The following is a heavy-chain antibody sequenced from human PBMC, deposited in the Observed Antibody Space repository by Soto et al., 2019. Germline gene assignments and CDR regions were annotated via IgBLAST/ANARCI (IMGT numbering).Heavy chain of an antibody. V-gene: IGHV1-18*01. D-gene: IGHD3-16*01. CDR1: GYTFTSYG. CDR3: ARAASPGGNYYYYYMDV. Sequence: QVQLVQSGAEVKKPGASVKVSCKASGYTFTSYGISWVRQAPGQGLEWMGWISAYNGNTNYAQKLQGRVTITTDTSTSTAYMELRSLRSDDTAVYYCARAASPGGNYYYYYMDVWGKGTTVTVSS. CDR2: ISAYNGNT. J-gene: IGHJ6*03.